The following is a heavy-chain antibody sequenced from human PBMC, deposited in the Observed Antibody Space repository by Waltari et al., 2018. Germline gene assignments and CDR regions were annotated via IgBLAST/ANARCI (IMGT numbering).Heavy chain of an antibody. CDR1: GYTFSNYV. D-gene: IGHD5-18*01. CDR3: ARGAPGIPPPIFDY. J-gene: IGHJ4*02. Sequence: QVQLVQSGTEVKKPGASVKVSCKASGYTFSNYVVSWVRQAPGQGREWMGRVSAYNGDTKYAQKIQDRVSMTTDTSTSTAYMELRSLRSDDTAVYYCARGAPGIPPPIFDYWGQGTLVTVSS. CDR2: VSAYNGDT. V-gene: IGHV1-18*01.